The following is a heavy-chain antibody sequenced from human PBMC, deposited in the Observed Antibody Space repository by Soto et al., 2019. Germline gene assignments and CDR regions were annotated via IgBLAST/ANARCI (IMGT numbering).Heavy chain of an antibody. Sequence: QVQLVESGGGVVQPGRSLRLSCAASGFTFSSYGMHWVRQAPGKGLEWVAVISYDGSNKYYADSVKGRFTISRDNSKNTLYLQMNSLRAEDTAVYYCASRGVDYYGMDVWGQGTTVTVSS. CDR3: ASRGVDYYGMDV. V-gene: IGHV3-30*03. CDR1: GFTFSSYG. CDR2: ISYDGSNK. D-gene: IGHD2-15*01. J-gene: IGHJ6*02.